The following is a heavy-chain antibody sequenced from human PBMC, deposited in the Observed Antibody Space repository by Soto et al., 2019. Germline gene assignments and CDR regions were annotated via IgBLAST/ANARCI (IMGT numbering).Heavy chain of an antibody. CDR3: ARKALIGGLFDY. J-gene: IGHJ4*02. V-gene: IGHV4-4*02. CDR2: IHHSGST. D-gene: IGHD3-16*01. CDR1: GGSISSSNW. Sequence: PSETLSLTCGVSGGSISSSNWWNWVRQPPGKGLEWIGEIHHSGSTNYNPSLKSRVTIPLDKSKSQFSLNLNSVTAADTAVFYCARKALIGGLFDYRGQRTPVTVSS.